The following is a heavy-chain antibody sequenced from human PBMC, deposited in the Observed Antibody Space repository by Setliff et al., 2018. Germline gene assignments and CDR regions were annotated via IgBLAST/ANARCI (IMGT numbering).Heavy chain of an antibody. V-gene: IGHV4-34*01. Sequence: SETLSLTCAVYGGSFSGYYWSWVRQPPWKGLEWIGEINHSGSTKYNPSLKSRVTISVDTSKNQFSLKLSSVTAADTAVYYCARFYGDYQFDYWGQGTLVTVSS. J-gene: IGHJ4*02. CDR1: GGSFSGYY. CDR2: INHSGST. D-gene: IGHD4-17*01. CDR3: ARFYGDYQFDY.